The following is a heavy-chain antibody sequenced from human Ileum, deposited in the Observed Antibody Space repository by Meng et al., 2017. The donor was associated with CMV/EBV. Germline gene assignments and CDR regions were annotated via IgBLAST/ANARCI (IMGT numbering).Heavy chain of an antibody. CDR1: IRSSRYY. CDR3: ARVYYDILTGYHNWFDP. Sequence: IRSSRYYWGWSRQHPGKGLEWIGSIYYRGSTYYNPSLKSRVTISVDTSKNQFSLKLSSVTAADTAVYYCARVYYDILTGYHNWFDPWGQGTLVTVSS. D-gene: IGHD3-9*01. CDR2: IYYRGST. V-gene: IGHV4-39*07. J-gene: IGHJ5*02.